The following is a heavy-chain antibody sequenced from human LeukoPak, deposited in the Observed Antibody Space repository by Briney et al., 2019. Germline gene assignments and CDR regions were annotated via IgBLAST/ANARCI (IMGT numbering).Heavy chain of an antibody. V-gene: IGHV3-48*01. D-gene: IGHD2-2*02. CDR3: AREVPGPNTPYYFDS. Sequence: GGSLRLSCAASGFSFSSYNMNWVRQAPGKGLEWVSYISTSRTMYYADSVKGRFTISRDNTKNSLLLQMNSLRAEDTAVYYCAREVPGPNTPYYFDSWGQGTLVTVSS. CDR1: GFSFSSYN. CDR2: ISTSRTM. J-gene: IGHJ4*02.